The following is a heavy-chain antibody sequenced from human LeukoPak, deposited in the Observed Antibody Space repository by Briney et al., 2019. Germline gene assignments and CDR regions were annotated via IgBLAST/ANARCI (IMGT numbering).Heavy chain of an antibody. CDR1: GGSISSYY. CDR3: ARLPSQWLAGNRHGMDV. Sequence: SETLSLTCTVSGGSISSYYWSWIRQPPGKGLEWIGYIYYSGSTNYNPSLKSRVTISADTSKNQFSLKLSSVTAADTAVYYCARLPSQWLAGNRHGMDVWGQGTTVTVSS. V-gene: IGHV4-59*08. CDR2: IYYSGST. J-gene: IGHJ6*02. D-gene: IGHD6-19*01.